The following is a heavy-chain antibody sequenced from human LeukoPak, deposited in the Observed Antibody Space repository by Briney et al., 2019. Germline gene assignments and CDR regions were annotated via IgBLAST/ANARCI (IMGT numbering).Heavy chain of an antibody. J-gene: IGHJ4*02. CDR2: ISSSGSTI. CDR3: AKKYYFDSSGYYYWGFDY. V-gene: IGHV3-48*03. D-gene: IGHD3-22*01. CDR1: GFTFSSYE. Sequence: PGGSLRLSCAASGFTFSSYEMNWVRQAPGKGLEWVSYISSSGSTIYYADSVKGRFTISRDNAKNSLYLQMNSLRAEDTAVYYCAKKYYFDSSGYYYWGFDYWGQGTLVTVSS.